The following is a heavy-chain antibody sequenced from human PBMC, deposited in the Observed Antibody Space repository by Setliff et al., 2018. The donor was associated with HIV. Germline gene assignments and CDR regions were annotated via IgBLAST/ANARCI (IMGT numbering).Heavy chain of an antibody. CDR3: TTDRVGGYTGSYYIVEQEDYYYYGMDV. V-gene: IGHV3-30*02. D-gene: IGHD3-10*01. CDR2: IQYDGDDT. Sequence: GGSLRLSCAASGFNLITYGTHWVSQAQGKGLEWVAFIQYDGDDTHFLESVKGRFTSSRDTSNNTLYLQMNSLKTEDTAVYYCTTDRVGGYTGSYYIVEQEDYYYYGMDVWGQGTTVTVSS. CDR1: GFNLITYG. J-gene: IGHJ6*02.